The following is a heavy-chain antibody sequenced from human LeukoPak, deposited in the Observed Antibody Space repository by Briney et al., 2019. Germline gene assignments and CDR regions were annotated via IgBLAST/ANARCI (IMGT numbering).Heavy chain of an antibody. Sequence: GGSPRLSCAASGFTFSSYAMSWVRQAPGKGLEWVSAISGSGGSTYYADSVKGRFTISRDNSKNTLYLQMNSLRAEDTAVYYCAKARIWDSSGLWFDYWGQGTLVTVSS. V-gene: IGHV3-23*01. D-gene: IGHD3-22*01. CDR2: ISGSGGST. CDR1: GFTFSSYA. J-gene: IGHJ4*02. CDR3: AKARIWDSSGLWFDY.